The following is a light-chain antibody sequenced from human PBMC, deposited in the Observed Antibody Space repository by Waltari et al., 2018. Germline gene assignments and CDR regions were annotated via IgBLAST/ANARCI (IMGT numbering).Light chain of an antibody. CDR1: SSNIGAGHD. CDR2: GNN. Sequence: QSILTQPTSVSGAPGQRVTISCPGSSSNIGAGHDVHWYQAFPGTAPKLLIYGNNNRPSGVPDRFSGSKSGSSASLAINGLQAEDEADYYCQSFDSNVRGGVVFGGGTKVTVL. CDR3: QSFDSNVRGGVV. J-gene: IGLJ3*02. V-gene: IGLV1-40*01.